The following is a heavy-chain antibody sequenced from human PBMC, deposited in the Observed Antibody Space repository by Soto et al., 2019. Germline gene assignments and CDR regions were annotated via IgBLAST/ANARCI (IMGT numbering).Heavy chain of an antibody. Sequence: QVQLVQSGAEVKKPGASVKASCKASGYTFTSNGISWVRQAPGQGLEWMGWINPYNGNRNYTQNLQGRVTMTTVTAKSTVYMELRSLRPDDPAVYYCARDPKLLWFGESPRRPKYFDYWGQGTLVTVSS. CDR3: ARDPKLLWFGESPRRPKYFDY. D-gene: IGHD3-10*01. J-gene: IGHJ4*02. CDR2: INPYNGNR. V-gene: IGHV1-18*04. CDR1: GYTFTSNG.